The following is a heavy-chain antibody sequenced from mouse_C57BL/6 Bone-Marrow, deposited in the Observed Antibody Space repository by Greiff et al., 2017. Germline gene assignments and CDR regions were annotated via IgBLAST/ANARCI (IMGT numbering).Heavy chain of an antibody. CDR3: ARPRDYDVAWFAY. J-gene: IGHJ3*01. CDR2: ISDGGSYT. Sequence: EVKLVESGGGLVKPGGSLKLSCAASGFTFSSYAMSWVRQPPEKRLGGVATISDGGSYTYYPDNVKGRFTISRDNAKNNLYLQMSHLKSEDTAMYYCARPRDYDVAWFAYWGQGTLVTVSA. CDR1: GFTFSSYA. D-gene: IGHD2-4*01. V-gene: IGHV5-4*03.